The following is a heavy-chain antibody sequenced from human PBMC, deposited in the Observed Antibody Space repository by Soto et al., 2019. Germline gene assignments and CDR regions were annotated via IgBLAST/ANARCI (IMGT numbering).Heavy chain of an antibody. CDR3: ARHTGDGSGSYYGY. CDR2: ISAYNGNT. V-gene: IGHV1-18*01. Sequence: QVQLVQSGAEVKKPGASVKVSGKAPGYTFTSYGISWVRQAPGQGLEWMGWISAYNGNTNYAQKLQGRVTKTTDTSTSTACRELGSMRSDDTAVYYCARHTGDGSGSYYGYWGQGTLVTVSS. D-gene: IGHD3-10*01. J-gene: IGHJ4*02. CDR1: GYTFTSYG.